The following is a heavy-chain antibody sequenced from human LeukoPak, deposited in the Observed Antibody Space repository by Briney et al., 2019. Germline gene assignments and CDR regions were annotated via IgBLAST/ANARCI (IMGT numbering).Heavy chain of an antibody. J-gene: IGHJ6*03. CDR2: ISGSGEST. V-gene: IGHV3-23*01. CDR3: AKDKGVVVPGVVGRRKYYYYMDV. D-gene: IGHD2-2*01. CDR1: GFTFSSYA. Sequence: GGSLRLSCAASGFTFSSYAMHWVRQAPGMGLEWVSVISGSGESTYYADFVKGRFTISRDNSKNTLYMQVNSLRAEDTAVYYCAKDKGVVVPGVVGRRKYYYYMDVWGKGTTVTVSS.